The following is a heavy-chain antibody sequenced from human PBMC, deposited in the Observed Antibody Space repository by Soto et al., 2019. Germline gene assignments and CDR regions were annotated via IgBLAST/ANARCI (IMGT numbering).Heavy chain of an antibody. CDR3: ASLVYSSGCYYFDY. CDR2: IYTSDRT. V-gene: IGHV4-4*07. D-gene: IGHD3-10*01. J-gene: IGHJ4*02. Sequence: VQLQESGPGLVKSSEILSLTCTVSGGSISSYYWAWIRQPVGEGLEYIGRIYTSDRTNYNPSFKSRVTMSVDASKNQFSLQMTSVTAADMAVYYCASLVYSSGCYYFDYWGPGTLVTVSS. CDR1: GGSISSYY.